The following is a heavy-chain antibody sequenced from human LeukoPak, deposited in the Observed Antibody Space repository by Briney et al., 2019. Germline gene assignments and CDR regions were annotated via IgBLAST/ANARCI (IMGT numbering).Heavy chain of an antibody. Sequence: GGSLRLSCAAFGFTFKIYTMNWVRQAPGKGLEWVSSISFSGDNRGDNTYYADSVRGRFSISRDNSQNTVFLQMSSLRAEDTAVYYCANWGYYYDSSGGDYWGQGTLVTVSS. D-gene: IGHD3-22*01. CDR3: ANWGYYYDSSGGDY. J-gene: IGHJ4*02. V-gene: IGHV3-23*01. CDR1: GFTFKIYT. CDR2: ISFSGDNRGDNT.